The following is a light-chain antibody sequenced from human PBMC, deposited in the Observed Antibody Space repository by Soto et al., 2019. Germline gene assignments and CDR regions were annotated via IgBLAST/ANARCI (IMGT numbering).Light chain of an antibody. V-gene: IGLV2-14*01. J-gene: IGLJ1*01. CDR3: TSYAGSSTLYV. Sequence: QPASVSGPPGQSITISCTGTSSDVGGYDYVSWYQQHPGKAPKLMLYDVSNRPSGLSNRFSGSKSGNTASLTISGLQAEDEADYFCTSYAGSSTLYVFGTGTQLTVL. CDR2: DVS. CDR1: SSDVGGYDY.